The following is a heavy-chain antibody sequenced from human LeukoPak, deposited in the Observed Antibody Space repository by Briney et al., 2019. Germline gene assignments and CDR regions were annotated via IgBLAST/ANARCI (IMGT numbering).Heavy chain of an antibody. CDR3: ARQGTYSSAIGMGY. J-gene: IGHJ4*02. V-gene: IGHV1-46*02. CDR1: GYTFNNHY. D-gene: IGHD6-19*01. Sequence: ASVKVSCKASGYTFNNHYMYWVRQAPRQGLECMGVITPSGGSTSYAQKFQGRVTMTRDTSTRTVYMEVNSLRSEDTAVYYCARQGTYSSAIGMGYWGQGTLVTVSS. CDR2: ITPSGGST.